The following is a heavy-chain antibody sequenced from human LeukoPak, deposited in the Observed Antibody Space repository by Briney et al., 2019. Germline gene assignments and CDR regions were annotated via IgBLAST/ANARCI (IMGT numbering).Heavy chain of an antibody. CDR2: ISSSSDYI. D-gene: IGHD1-26*01. CDR1: GFTFSSYS. V-gene: IGHV3-21*01. CDR3: VRDGGMTLQRRFFFDY. J-gene: IGHJ4*02. Sequence: PGGSLRLPCAASGFTFSSYSMNWVRQAPGEGLEWVSSISSSSDYIYYADSLKGRFTVSRDNAKNSLYLQMNSLRAEDTAVYYCVRDGGMTLQRRFFFDYWGRGTLVTVSS.